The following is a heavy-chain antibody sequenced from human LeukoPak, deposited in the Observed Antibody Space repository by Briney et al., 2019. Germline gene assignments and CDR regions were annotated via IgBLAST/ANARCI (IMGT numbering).Heavy chain of an antibody. Sequence: PSETLSLTCTVSGGSISSYYWSWIRQPAGKGLEWIGRIYTSGSTNYNPSLKSRVTMSVDTSKNQFSLKLSSVTAADTAVYYCASSVDTAMVGDNWFDPWGQGTLVTVSS. J-gene: IGHJ5*02. CDR3: ASSVDTAMVGDNWFDP. D-gene: IGHD5-18*01. V-gene: IGHV4-4*07. CDR2: IYTSGST. CDR1: GGSISSYY.